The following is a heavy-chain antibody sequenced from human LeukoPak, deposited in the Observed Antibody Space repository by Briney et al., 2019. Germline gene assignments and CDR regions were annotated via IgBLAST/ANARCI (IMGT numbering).Heavy chain of an antibody. CDR1: GSTFSNAW. Sequence: PGGSLRLSCAASGSTFSNAWMSWVRQVPGKGLEWVGHIKSKSSGGTTDYAAPVKGRFTISRDDSKNTLYLQMNSLRIENTAIYYCTTGPPGKIALGGPDYWGRGTLVTVSS. CDR3: TTGPPGKIALGGPDY. D-gene: IGHD6-13*01. CDR2: IKSKSSGGTT. J-gene: IGHJ4*02. V-gene: IGHV3-15*01.